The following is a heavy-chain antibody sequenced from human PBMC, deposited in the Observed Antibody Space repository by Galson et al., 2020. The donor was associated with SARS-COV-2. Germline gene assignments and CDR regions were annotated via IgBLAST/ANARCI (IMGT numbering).Heavy chain of an antibody. J-gene: IGHJ5*02. CDR3: ARVLIRITSFGVSPFDP. CDR1: GYSFTSYG. D-gene: IGHD3-3*01. CDR2: VSGYNGNT. V-gene: IGHV1-18*01. Sequence: ASVKVSCKASGYSFTSYGISWVRQAPGQGLEWMGWVSGYNGNTNYAQKFQGRITMTTDTSTNTAYMELRTLRSDDTAVYYCARVLIRITSFGVSPFDPWGQGTLVTVSS.